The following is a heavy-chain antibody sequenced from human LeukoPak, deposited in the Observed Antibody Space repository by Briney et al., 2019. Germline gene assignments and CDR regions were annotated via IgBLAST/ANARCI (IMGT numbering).Heavy chain of an antibody. Sequence: GGSLRLSCAASGFALSGHYMSWIRQAPGKGLEWVSKISSGGTTYYADSLKGRFTISRDNAKNSLYLQINSLRAEDTAVYYCARALQAYYLDYWGQGTLVTVSS. J-gene: IGHJ4*02. CDR3: ARALQAYYLDY. CDR2: ISSGGTT. CDR1: GFALSGHY. V-gene: IGHV3-11*01.